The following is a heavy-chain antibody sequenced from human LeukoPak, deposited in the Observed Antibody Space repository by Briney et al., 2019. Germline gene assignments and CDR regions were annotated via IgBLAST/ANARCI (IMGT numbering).Heavy chain of an antibody. Sequence: KPSETLSLPCTVSGDSFTFTNSWWAWVRLPPGKGLEWIGAIQYTGRTFSNPSLKSRVTISIDTSKKQFSLDLRSATAADSAVYYCARRCHHFDYYDVWGQGTRVTVSS. CDR2: IQYTGRT. J-gene: IGHJ3*01. V-gene: IGHV4-39*01. CDR3: ARRCHHFDYYDV. D-gene: IGHD3-10*01. CDR1: GDSFTFTNSW.